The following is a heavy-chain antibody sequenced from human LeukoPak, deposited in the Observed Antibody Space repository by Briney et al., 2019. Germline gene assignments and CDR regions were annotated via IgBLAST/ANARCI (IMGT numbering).Heavy chain of an antibody. V-gene: IGHV4-34*01. CDR3: ARGSVGQQQLDWFDP. CDR1: GGSFSGYY. CDR2: INHSGST. Sequence: KPSETLSLTCAVYGGSFSGYYWSWIRQPPGKGLEWIGEINHSGSTNYNPSLKSRVTISVDTSKNQFSLKLSSVTAADTAVCYCARGSVGQQQLDWFDPWGQGTLVTVSS. D-gene: IGHD6-13*01. J-gene: IGHJ5*02.